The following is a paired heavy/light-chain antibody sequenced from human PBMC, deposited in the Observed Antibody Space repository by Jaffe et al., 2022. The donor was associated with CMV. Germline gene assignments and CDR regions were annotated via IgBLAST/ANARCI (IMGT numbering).Heavy chain of an antibody. V-gene: IGHV1-18*04. CDR2: INAFNGDT. J-gene: IGHJ4*02. CDR3: ARRPAMAPFDY. Sequence: QVQLVQSGAEVKKPGASVRVSCRTSGYTFTNYGISWVRQAPGQGLEWMGWINAFNGDTHYAQTVQGRVTMTTDTSTSTAYMELKSLRSDDTAVYYCARRPAMAPFDYWGQGTLVTVSS. D-gene: IGHD5-18*01. CDR1: GYTFTNYG.
Light chain of an antibody. CDR2: KAS. CDR3: QHYNTYWWT. V-gene: IGKV1-5*03. Sequence: DIQMTQSPSTLSASVGDRVTITCRASQSISSWLAWYQQKPGKAPKVLIYKASSLESGVPSRFSGSGSGTEFTLTISGLQLDDFATYYCQHYNTYWWTFGQGTKVEIK. J-gene: IGKJ1*01. CDR1: QSISSW.